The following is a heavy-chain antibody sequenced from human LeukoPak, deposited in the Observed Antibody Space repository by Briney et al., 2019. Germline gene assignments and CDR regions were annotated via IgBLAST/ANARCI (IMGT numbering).Heavy chain of an antibody. CDR1: GYTRTELS. J-gene: IGHJ4*02. CDR3: ATDPYSSGWPPFDY. D-gene: IGHD6-19*01. V-gene: IGHV1-24*01. CDR2: FDPEDGET. Sequence: RASLKVSFKVSGYTRTELSIHWVRQAPGKGLEWMGGFDPEDGETIYAQKFQGRVTMTEDTSTDTAYMELSSLRSEDTAVYYCATDPYSSGWPPFDYWGQGTLVTVSS.